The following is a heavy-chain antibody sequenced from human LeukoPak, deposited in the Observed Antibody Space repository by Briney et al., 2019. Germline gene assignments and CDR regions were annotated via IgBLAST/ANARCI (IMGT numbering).Heavy chain of an antibody. V-gene: IGHV4-61*10. Sequence: SSETLSLTCTVSGNSISSGDNYWSWIRQPAGKGLEWIGYIYYSGSTNYNPSLKSRVTISVDTSKNQFTLKLSSVTAADTAVYYCASERGYSGERLFDYWGQGTLVTVSS. CDR2: IYYSGST. J-gene: IGHJ4*02. CDR1: GNSISSGDNY. D-gene: IGHD5-12*01. CDR3: ASERGYSGERLFDY.